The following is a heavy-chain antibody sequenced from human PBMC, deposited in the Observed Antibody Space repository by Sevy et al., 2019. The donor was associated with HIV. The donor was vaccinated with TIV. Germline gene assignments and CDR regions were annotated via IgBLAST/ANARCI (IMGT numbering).Heavy chain of an antibody. Sequence: GGSLRLSCAGSGFTFSSYDMHWVRQAPGKGLEWVAVTSHDGKYNNYADPVKVRFTISGDNFKNTLYLQMNGLSVEDTAVYFCARLFSCGGDCYYLDYWGQGALVTVSS. CDR3: ARLFSCGGDCYYLDY. CDR2: TSHDGKYN. CDR1: GFTFSSYD. D-gene: IGHD2-21*02. V-gene: IGHV3-30*04. J-gene: IGHJ4*02.